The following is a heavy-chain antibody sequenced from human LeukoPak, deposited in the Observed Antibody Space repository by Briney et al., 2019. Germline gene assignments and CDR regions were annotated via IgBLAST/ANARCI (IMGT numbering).Heavy chain of an antibody. CDR1: GGTFSSYA. V-gene: IGHV1-69*05. Sequence: SVKVSCKASGGTFSSYAISWVRQAPGQGLEWMGRIIPISGTANYAQKFQGRVTITTDESTSTAYMELSSLRSEDTAVYYCATPVKRGYSYGYYVYWGQGTLVTVSS. CDR2: IIPISGTA. CDR3: ATPVKRGYSYGYYVY. J-gene: IGHJ4*02. D-gene: IGHD5-18*01.